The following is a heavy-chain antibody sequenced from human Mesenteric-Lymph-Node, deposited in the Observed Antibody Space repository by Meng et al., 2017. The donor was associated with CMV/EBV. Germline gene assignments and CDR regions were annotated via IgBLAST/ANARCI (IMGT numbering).Heavy chain of an antibody. CDR1: GNTFTAYY. J-gene: IGHJ4*02. Sequence: CQASGNTFTAYYIHWVRQAPGQGLEWMAWINPVNGATNYARSFQGRLALTRDTSSSSTYLELTSLTSDDAAVYYCATNGATGDLDFWGQGTLVTVSS. V-gene: IGHV1-2*02. CDR2: INPVNGAT. D-gene: IGHD7-27*01. CDR3: ATNGATGDLDF.